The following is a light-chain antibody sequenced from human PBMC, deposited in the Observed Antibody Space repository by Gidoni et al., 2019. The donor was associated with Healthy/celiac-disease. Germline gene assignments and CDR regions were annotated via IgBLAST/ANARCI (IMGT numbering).Light chain of an antibody. CDR3: QQYNSFPYT. CDR2: KAS. CDR1: QSISSW. V-gene: IGKV1-5*03. J-gene: IGKJ2*01. Sequence: DIQMTQSPSTLSASVGDRVTITCRASQSISSWLAWYQQKPGKAPKLLFYKASSLESGVPSRFSGSGSGTEFTLTISSLQPDDFATYYCQQYNSFPYTCXQXTKLEIK.